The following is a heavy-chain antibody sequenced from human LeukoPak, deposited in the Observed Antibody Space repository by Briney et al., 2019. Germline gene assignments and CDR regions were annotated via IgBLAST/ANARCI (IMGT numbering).Heavy chain of an antibody. Sequence: SVKVSCKASGGTFSSYAISWVRQAPGQGLEWMGGIIPIFGTANYAQKFQGRVTITADESTSTAYMELSSLGSEDTAVYYCARDRNDFWSGSRFDYWGQGTLVTVSS. CDR3: ARDRNDFWSGSRFDY. D-gene: IGHD3-3*01. CDR2: IIPIFGTA. J-gene: IGHJ4*02. CDR1: GGTFSSYA. V-gene: IGHV1-69*13.